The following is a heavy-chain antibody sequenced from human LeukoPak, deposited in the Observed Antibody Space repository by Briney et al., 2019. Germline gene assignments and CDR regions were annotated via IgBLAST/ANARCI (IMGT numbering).Heavy chain of an antibody. CDR3: ARESGIADDY. D-gene: IGHD6-13*01. Sequence: GGSLRLSCAASGFTFSSYGMHWVRQAPGKGLEWVAVISYDGSNKYYADSVKGRFTISRDNSKNTLYLQMNSLRAEDTDVYYCARESGIADDYWGQGTLVTVSS. V-gene: IGHV3-30*03. CDR1: GFTFSSYG. CDR2: ISYDGSNK. J-gene: IGHJ4*02.